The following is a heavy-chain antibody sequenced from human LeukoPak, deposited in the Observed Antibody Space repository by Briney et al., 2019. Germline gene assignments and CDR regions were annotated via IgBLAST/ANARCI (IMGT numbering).Heavy chain of an antibody. CDR3: ARVSHVVVAATGVYGMDV. CDR1: GGSFSGYY. D-gene: IGHD2-15*01. V-gene: IGHV4-34*01. CDR2: INHSGST. J-gene: IGHJ6*02. Sequence: SETLSLTCAVYGGSFSGYYWSWIRQPPGKGLEWIGEINHSGSTNYNPSLKSRVTISVDTSKNQFSLKLSSVTAADTAVYYCARVSHVVVAATGVYGMDVWGQRTTVTVSS.